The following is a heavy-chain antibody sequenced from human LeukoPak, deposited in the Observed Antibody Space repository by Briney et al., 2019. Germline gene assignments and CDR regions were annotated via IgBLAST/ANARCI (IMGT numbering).Heavy chain of an antibody. V-gene: IGHV4-34*01. CDR2: INHSGST. CDR3: ARRPVTIRLGSSLRNAFDI. CDR1: GGSFSGYY. D-gene: IGHD3-3*01. Sequence: SETLSLTCAVYGGSFSGYYCSWIRQPPGKGLEWIGEINHSGSTNYNPSLKSRVTISVDTSKNQFSLKLSSVTAADTAVYYCARRPVTIRLGSSLRNAFDIWGQGTMVTVSS. J-gene: IGHJ3*02.